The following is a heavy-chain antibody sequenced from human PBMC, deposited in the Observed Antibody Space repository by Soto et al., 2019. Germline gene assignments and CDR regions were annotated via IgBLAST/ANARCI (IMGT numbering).Heavy chain of an antibody. CDR1: GGSISSYY. D-gene: IGHD3-10*01. CDR2: IYYSGST. Sequence: QVQLQESGPGLVKPSETLSLTCTVSGGSISSYYWSWIRQPPGKGLEWIGYIYYSGSTNYNPSLKGRVTISGDTSKNQFSLKLSSVTAADTAVYYCAPSKMVRGLSWFDPWGQGTLVTVSS. J-gene: IGHJ5*02. V-gene: IGHV4-59*01. CDR3: APSKMVRGLSWFDP.